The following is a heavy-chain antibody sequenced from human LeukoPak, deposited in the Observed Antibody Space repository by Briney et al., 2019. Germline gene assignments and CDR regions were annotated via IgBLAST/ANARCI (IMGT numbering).Heavy chain of an antibody. CDR3: ARVKRYCSSTSCPGDYFDY. J-gene: IGHJ4*02. CDR1: GGSISSGGYY. D-gene: IGHD2-2*01. Sequence: SETLSLICSVSGGSISSGGYYWSWIRQHPGKGLEWIGYIYYSGSTYYDPSLKSRVTISVDTSKNQFSLKLSSVTAADTAVYYSARVKRYCSSTSCPGDYFDYWGQGTLVTVSS. CDR2: IYYSGST. V-gene: IGHV4-31*03.